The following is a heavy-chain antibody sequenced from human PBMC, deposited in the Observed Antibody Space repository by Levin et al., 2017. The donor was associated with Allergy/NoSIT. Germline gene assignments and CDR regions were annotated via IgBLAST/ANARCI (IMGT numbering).Heavy chain of an antibody. V-gene: IGHV3-21*01. J-gene: IGHJ4*02. CDR3: ASGGGSYNY. CDR2: ITSSGSYI. D-gene: IGHD1-26*01. CDR1: GFIFSRYA. Sequence: ETLSLTCAASGFIFSRYAMNWVRQSPGKGLEWISSITSSGSYINYADSVKGRFTISRDNAKKSLYLQMSGLRGDDSAVYYCASGGGSYNYWGQGTLVTVSS.